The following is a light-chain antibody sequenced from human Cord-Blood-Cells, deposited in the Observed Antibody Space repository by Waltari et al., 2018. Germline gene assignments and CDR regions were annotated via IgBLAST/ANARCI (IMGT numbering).Light chain of an antibody. CDR3: NSRDSSGNHVV. CDR1: SLRSSH. CDR2: GKN. Sequence: SSELTQDPAVSVALGQTVRITCHGDSLRSSHASWYQQKPGQAPVLVIYGKNNRPSGIPDRFSGSSSGNTASLTITGAQAEDEADYYCNSRDSSGNHVVFGGGTKLTVL. V-gene: IGLV3-19*01. J-gene: IGLJ2*01.